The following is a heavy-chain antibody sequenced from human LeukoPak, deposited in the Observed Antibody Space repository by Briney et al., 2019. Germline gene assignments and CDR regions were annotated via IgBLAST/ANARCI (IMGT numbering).Heavy chain of an antibody. CDR1: GGTFSSYA. J-gene: IGHJ3*02. V-gene: IGHV1-69*13. CDR3: ARIFTVDTAMVIDAFDI. Sequence: ASVKVSCKASGGTFSSYAISWVRQAPGQGLEWMGRIIPIFGTANYAQKFQGRVTITADESTSTAYMELSSLRSEDTAVYYCARIFTVDTAMVIDAFDIWGQGTMVTVSS. D-gene: IGHD5-18*01. CDR2: IIPIFGTA.